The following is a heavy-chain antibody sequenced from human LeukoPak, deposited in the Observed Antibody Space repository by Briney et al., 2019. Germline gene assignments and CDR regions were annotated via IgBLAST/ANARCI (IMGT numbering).Heavy chain of an antibody. CDR1: GGSFSGYY. J-gene: IGHJ4*02. D-gene: IGHD1-26*01. CDR2: INHSGST. V-gene: IGHV4-34*01. Sequence: SETLSLTCAVYGGSFSGYYWSWIRQPPGKGLEWIGEINHSGSTNYNPSLKSRVTISVDTSKNQFSLKLSSVTAADTAVYFCASGRGYSGSFFYYFDSWGQGTLATVSS. CDR3: ASGRGYSGSFFYYFDS.